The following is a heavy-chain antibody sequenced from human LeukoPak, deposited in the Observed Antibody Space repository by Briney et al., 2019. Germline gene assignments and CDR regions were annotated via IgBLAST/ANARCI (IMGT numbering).Heavy chain of an antibody. J-gene: IGHJ4*02. CDR2: IYYSGST. CDR3: ARLVRLSSDYFDY. D-gene: IGHD6-6*01. V-gene: IGHV4-59*01. CDR1: GGSISSYY. Sequence: PSETLSLTCTVSGGSISSYYWSWIRQPPGKGLEWIGYIYYSGSTNYNPSLKSRVTISVDTSKNQFSLKLSSVTAADAAVYCCARLVRLSSDYFDYWGQGTLVTVSS.